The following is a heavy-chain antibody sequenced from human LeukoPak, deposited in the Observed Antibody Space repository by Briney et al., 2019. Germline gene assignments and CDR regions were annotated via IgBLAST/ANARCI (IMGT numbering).Heavy chain of an antibody. CDR1: GGSFSGYY. CDR3: ARAAVGPEQAYYFDY. V-gene: IGHV4-34*01. J-gene: IGHJ4*02. D-gene: IGHD1-26*01. CDR2: INHSGST. Sequence: PSETLSLTCAVYGGSFSGYYWSWIRQPPGKGLEWIGEINHSGSTNHNPSLKSRVTISVDTSKNQFSLKLSSVTAADTAVYYCARAAVGPEQAYYFDYWGQGTLVTVSS.